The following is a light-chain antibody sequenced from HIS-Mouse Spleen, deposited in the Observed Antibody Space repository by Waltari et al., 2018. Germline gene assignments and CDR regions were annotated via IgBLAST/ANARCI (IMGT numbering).Light chain of an antibody. J-gene: IGLJ2*01. CDR1: SSDVVGYNY. CDR2: DVS. CDR3: SSYTSSSTLV. Sequence: QSALTQPASVSGSPGQSITISCTGTSSDVVGYNYVSGYQQHPGKAPKPMIYDVSNRPSGVSNRFSGSKSGNTASLTISGLQAEDEADYYCSSYTSSSTLVFGGGTKLTVL. V-gene: IGLV2-14*03.